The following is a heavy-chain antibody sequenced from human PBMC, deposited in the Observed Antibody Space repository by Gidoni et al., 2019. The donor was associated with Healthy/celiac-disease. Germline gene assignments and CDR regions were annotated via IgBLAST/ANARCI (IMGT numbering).Heavy chain of an antibody. CDR2: IYHSGST. Sequence: QVQLQESGPGLVKPSETLSLTCTVSGYSISSGYYWGWIRQPPGKGLEWIGSIYHSGSTYYNPSLKSRVTISVDTSKNQFSLKLSSVTAADTAVYYCAREVGDYEEDWFDPWGQGTLVTVSS. D-gene: IGHD4-17*01. CDR1: GYSISSGYY. J-gene: IGHJ5*02. CDR3: AREVGDYEEDWFDP. V-gene: IGHV4-38-2*02.